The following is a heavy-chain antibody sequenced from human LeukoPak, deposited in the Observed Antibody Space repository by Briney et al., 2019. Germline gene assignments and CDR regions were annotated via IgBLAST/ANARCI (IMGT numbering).Heavy chain of an antibody. CDR3: ARDSSGYDSFRLYHYYYYMDV. Sequence: SETLSLTCTVSGGSISSGDYYWSWIRQPPGKGLEWIGCIYYSGSTYYNPSLKSRVTISVDTSKNQFSLKLSSVTAADTAVYYCARDSSGYDSFRLYHYYYYMDVWGKGTTVTVSS. D-gene: IGHD5-12*01. J-gene: IGHJ6*03. CDR2: IYYSGST. V-gene: IGHV4-30-4*08. CDR1: GGSISSGDYY.